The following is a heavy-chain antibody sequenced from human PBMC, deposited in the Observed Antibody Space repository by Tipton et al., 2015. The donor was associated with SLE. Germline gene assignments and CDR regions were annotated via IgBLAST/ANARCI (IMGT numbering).Heavy chain of an antibody. J-gene: IGHJ4*02. D-gene: IGHD3-22*01. Sequence: QVQLVQSGAEVKKPGASVRVSCMASGYSFTSNYMHWVRQAPGQGLEWMGILNPSDGSTTYAQKFQGRVPVTRDTSTSTVYMELNSLRSGDTAVYYCATTYDSSGYHDYWGQGTLVTVSS. CDR2: LNPSDGST. CDR1: GYSFTSNY. V-gene: IGHV1-46*01. CDR3: ATTYDSSGYHDY.